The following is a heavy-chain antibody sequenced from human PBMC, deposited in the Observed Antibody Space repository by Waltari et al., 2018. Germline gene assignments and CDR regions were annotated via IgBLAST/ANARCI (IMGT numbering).Heavy chain of an antibody. CDR1: GFTFSSYA. V-gene: IGHV3-23*01. Sequence: EVQMLESGGGLVQPGGSLRLSCAASGFTFSSYAMSWVRQATGKGLELVSAISGSGGSTYYVDSVKGRFTISRDNSKNTLYLQMNSLRAEDTAVYYCAKEEGEWPLYYYYYGMDVWGQGTTVTVSS. D-gene: IGHD3-3*01. J-gene: IGHJ6*02. CDR2: ISGSGGST. CDR3: AKEEGEWPLYYYYYGMDV.